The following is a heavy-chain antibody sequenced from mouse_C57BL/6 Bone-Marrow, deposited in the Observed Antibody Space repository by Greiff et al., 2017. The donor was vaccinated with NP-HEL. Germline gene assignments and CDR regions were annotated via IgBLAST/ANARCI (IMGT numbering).Heavy chain of an antibody. CDR3: ARGFFYYYAMDY. CDR1: GYTFTDYN. CDR2: INPNNGGT. J-gene: IGHJ4*01. V-gene: IGHV1-18*01. Sequence: VQLQQSGPELVKPGASVKIPCKASGYTFTDYNMDWVKQSHGKSLEWIGDINPNNGGTNYNQKFKGKATLTVDKSSSTAYMELRSLTSEDTAVYYCARGFFYYYAMDYWGQGTSVTVSS.